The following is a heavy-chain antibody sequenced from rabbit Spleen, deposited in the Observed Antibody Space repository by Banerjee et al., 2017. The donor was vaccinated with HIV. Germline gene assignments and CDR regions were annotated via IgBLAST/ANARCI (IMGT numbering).Heavy chain of an antibody. Sequence: QEQLVESGGGLVQPGGSLKLSCKASGFDFSNYGVSWVRQAPGKGLEWIGYIEPIFGNTYYANWVNGRFSISRENAQNTVFLQMTSLTAADTATYFCARDGAGGSYFALWGPGTLVTVS. CDR3: ARDGAGGSYFAL. V-gene: IGHV1S47*01. D-gene: IGHD8-1*01. CDR2: IEPIFGNT. CDR1: GFDFSNYG. J-gene: IGHJ4*01.